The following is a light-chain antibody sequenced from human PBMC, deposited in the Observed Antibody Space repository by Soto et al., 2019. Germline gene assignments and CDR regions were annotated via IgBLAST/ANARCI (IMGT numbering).Light chain of an antibody. CDR2: DAS. V-gene: IGKV3-11*01. Sequence: EIVLTQSPATLSLSPGERATLSCRASQSVSSYLAWYQQKPGQAPRLLIYDASNRATGIPARFSGSGSGTDFTLTISSLEPEDVAVYYCQQGSNWFTFGPGTKVDIK. CDR1: QSVSSY. CDR3: QQGSNWFT. J-gene: IGKJ3*01.